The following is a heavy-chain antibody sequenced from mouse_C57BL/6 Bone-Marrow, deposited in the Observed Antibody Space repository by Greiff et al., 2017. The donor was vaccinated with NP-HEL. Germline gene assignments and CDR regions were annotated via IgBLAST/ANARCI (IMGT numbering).Heavy chain of an antibody. D-gene: IGHD1-1*01. CDR3: ARRCYGSRTYYAMDY. Sequence: EVKLVESGGDLVKPGGSLKLSCAASGFTFSSYGMSWVRQTPDKRLEWVATISSGGSYTYYPDSVKGRFTISRDNAKNTLYLQMSSLKSEDTAMYYCARRCYGSRTYYAMDYWGQGTSVTVSS. CDR1: GFTFSSYG. J-gene: IGHJ4*01. CDR2: ISSGGSYT. V-gene: IGHV5-6*02.